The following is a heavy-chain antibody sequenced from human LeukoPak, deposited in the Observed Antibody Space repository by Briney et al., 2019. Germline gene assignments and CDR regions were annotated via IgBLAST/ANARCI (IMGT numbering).Heavy chain of an antibody. CDR2: INPSGGST. CDR3: ARDKKNDFWSGRSDAFDI. Sequence: GASVKVSCKASGYTFTSYYMHWVRQAPGRGLEWMGIINPSGGSTSYAQKFQGRVTMTRDTSTSTVYMELSSLRSEDTAVYYCARDKKNDFWSGRSDAFDIWGQGTMVTVSS. D-gene: IGHD3-3*01. J-gene: IGHJ3*02. V-gene: IGHV1-46*01. CDR1: GYTFTSYY.